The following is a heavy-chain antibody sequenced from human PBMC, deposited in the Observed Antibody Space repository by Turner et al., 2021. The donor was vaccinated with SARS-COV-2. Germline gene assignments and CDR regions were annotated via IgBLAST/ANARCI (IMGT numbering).Heavy chain of an antibody. CDR2: ISYDGSNK. J-gene: IGHJ4*02. V-gene: IGHV3-30*18. CDR3: AKDMEQLVSLFDY. Sequence: QVQLVESGGGVVQPGRSLRLSCAASGFTFSSYGMHWVRQAPGKGLEWVAVISYDGSNKYYADSVKGRFTISRDNSKNTLYLQMNSLRAEDTAVYYCAKDMEQLVSLFDYWGQGTLVTVSS. D-gene: IGHD6-13*01. CDR1: GFTFSSYG.